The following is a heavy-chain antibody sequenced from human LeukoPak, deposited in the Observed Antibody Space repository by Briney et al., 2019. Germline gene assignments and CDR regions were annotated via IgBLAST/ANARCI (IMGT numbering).Heavy chain of an antibody. V-gene: IGHV4-4*02. J-gene: IGHJ4*02. CDR3: ARGAEYYAIWRGYASYSDY. D-gene: IGHD3-3*01. CDR1: GGSISSSNW. CDR2: IYHSGST. Sequence: SGTLSLTCAVSGGSISSSNWWSWVRQPPGKGLEWIGEIYHSGSTNYNPSLKSRVTISLDRSKKKFSLKLTSVTAADTAVYFCARGAEYYAIWRGYASYSDYWGQGTLVTVSS.